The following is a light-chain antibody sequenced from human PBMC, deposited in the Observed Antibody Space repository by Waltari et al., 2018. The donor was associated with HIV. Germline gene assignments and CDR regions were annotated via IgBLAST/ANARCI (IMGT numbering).Light chain of an antibody. CDR2: EVS. J-gene: IGLJ2*01. Sequence: QSALTQPASVSGSPGQSITISCTGTSSDVGGYNYVSWYQRHPGKAPKLMIYEVSNRPSGVSNRFSGSKSGNTASLTISGLQAEDEADYYCSSYISSSTYVVFGGGTKLTVL. V-gene: IGLV2-14*01. CDR3: SSYISSSTYVV. CDR1: SSDVGGYNY.